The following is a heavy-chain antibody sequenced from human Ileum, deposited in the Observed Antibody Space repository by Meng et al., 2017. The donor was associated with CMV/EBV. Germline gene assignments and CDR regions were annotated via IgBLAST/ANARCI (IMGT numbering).Heavy chain of an antibody. CDR3: ARDGATYYDFWSGWGYFDY. J-gene: IGHJ4*02. CDR2: IIPIFGTA. D-gene: IGHD3-3*01. CDR1: TFSSYA. V-gene: IGHV1-69*05. Sequence: TFSSYAISWVRQAPGQGLEWMGGIIPIFGTANYAQKFQGRVTITTDESTSTAYMELSSLRSEDTAVYYCARDGATYYDFWSGWGYFDYWGQGTLVTVSS.